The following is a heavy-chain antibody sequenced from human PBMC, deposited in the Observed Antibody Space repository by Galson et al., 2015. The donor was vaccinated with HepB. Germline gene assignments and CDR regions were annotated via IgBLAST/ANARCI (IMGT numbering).Heavy chain of an antibody. Sequence: ETLSLTCTVSGGSISSYYWSWIRQPPGKGLEWIGYIYYSGSTNYNPSLKSRVTISVDTSKNQFSLKLSSVTAADTAVYYCARGGDYYDSSGYYAYWGQGTLVTVSS. V-gene: IGHV4-59*01. CDR3: ARGGDYYDSSGYYAY. J-gene: IGHJ4*02. CDR2: IYYSGST. D-gene: IGHD3-22*01. CDR1: GGSISSYY.